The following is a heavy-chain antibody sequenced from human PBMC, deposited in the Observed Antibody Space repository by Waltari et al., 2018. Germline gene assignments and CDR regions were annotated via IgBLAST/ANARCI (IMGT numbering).Heavy chain of an antibody. CDR1: GFTFSSYG. J-gene: IGHJ3*01. CDR3: ARGWLENSFDV. Sequence: QAQLVESGGDVVQPGRSLRLSCATSGFTFSSYGMHWVRQAPGKEREWVAMMEYDGSNTYYADSVNGRFSIYKDDGSNTVFLEMRGLREEDAATYHWARGWLENSFDVWGPGTTVTVSS. D-gene: IGHD5-12*01. V-gene: IGHV3-33*01. CDR2: MEYDGSNT.